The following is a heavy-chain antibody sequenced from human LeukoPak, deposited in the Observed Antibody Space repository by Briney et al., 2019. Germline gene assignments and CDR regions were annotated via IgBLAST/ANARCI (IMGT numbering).Heavy chain of an antibody. J-gene: IGHJ5*02. D-gene: IGHD3-22*01. CDR1: GVSISSYY. V-gene: IGHV4-30-4*01. Sequence: PSETLSLTCTVSGVSISSYYWSWIRQPPGKGLEWIGYIYYSGSTYYNPSLKSRVTISVDTSKNQFSLKLSSVTAADTAVYYCAREVGPADYYDSSGYYNWFDPWGQGTLVTVSS. CDR2: IYYSGST. CDR3: AREVGPADYYDSSGYYNWFDP.